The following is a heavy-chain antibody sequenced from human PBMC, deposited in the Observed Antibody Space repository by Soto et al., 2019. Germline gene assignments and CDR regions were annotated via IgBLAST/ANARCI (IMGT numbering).Heavy chain of an antibody. Sequence: XSVKFSCKASVYTFTRYYMHWVRQTPGQGLEWMGWINPNSGGTNYAQKFQGRVTMTRDTSISTAYMELSRLRSDDTAVYYCARDLTYYYDSSGYGGDYWGQGALVTVSS. CDR1: VYTFTRYY. CDR3: ARDLTYYYDSSGYGGDY. CDR2: INPNSGGT. D-gene: IGHD3-22*01. J-gene: IGHJ4*02. V-gene: IGHV1-2*02.